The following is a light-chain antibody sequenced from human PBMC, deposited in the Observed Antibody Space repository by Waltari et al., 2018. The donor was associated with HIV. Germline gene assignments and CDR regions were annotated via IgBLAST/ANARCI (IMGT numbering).Light chain of an antibody. Sequence: SYELTQPPSVSVSPGQTATITCSGDALPKQYAYWYQQKPGQAPVLVIYKDSERPSGIPERFSGSSSGTTATLIISGVQAEDEADYYCQSADSSGTYWVFGGGTKLTVL. CDR1: ALPKQY. CDR2: KDS. V-gene: IGLV3-25*03. CDR3: QSADSSGTYWV. J-gene: IGLJ3*02.